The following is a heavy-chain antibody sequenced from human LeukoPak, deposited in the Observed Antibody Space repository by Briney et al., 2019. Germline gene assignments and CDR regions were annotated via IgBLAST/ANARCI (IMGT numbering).Heavy chain of an antibody. CDR2: IYYSGST. V-gene: IGHV4-39*01. D-gene: IGHD1-14*01. CDR1: GGSISSSSYY. Sequence: PSETLSLTCTVSGGSISSSSYYWGWIRQPPGKGREWIRRIYYSGSTYYNPSLKSRVTISVDTSKNQFSLKLSSVTAADTAVYYCASPTTDYYYYMDVWGKGTTVTVSS. CDR3: ASPTTDYYYYMDV. J-gene: IGHJ6*03.